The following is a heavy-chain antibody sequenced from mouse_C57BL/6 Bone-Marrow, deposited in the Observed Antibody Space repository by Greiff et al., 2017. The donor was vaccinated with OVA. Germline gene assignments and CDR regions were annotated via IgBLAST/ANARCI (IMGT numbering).Heavy chain of an antibody. CDR3: ASAGAY. CDR1: GFTFSSYT. V-gene: IGHV5-9*01. J-gene: IGHJ3*01. CDR2: ISGGGGNT. Sequence: EVQLVESGGGLVKPGGSLKLSCAASGFTFSSYTMSWVRQTPEKRLEWVATISGGGGNTYYPDSVKGRFTISRDNAKNTLYLQMGSLRSEDTALYCCASAGAYWDQGTLVTVTA.